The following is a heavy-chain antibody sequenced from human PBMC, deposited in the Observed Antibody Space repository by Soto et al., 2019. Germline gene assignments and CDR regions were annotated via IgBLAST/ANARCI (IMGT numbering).Heavy chain of an antibody. CDR3: AASSSVAAAGYFKF. Sequence: QVQLVQSGAEVKEPGSSVKVSCKATGDLFNNYAFNWVRQAPGQGLEWMGRISPLFSTTNYAQKLQGRVTIGADELTTFVYLEVSNMAAEDTAMYFCAASSSVAAAGYFKFWGQRTLVTVS. V-gene: IGHV1-69*01. CDR1: GDLFNNYA. J-gene: IGHJ4*02. D-gene: IGHD6-13*01. CDR2: ISPLFSTT.